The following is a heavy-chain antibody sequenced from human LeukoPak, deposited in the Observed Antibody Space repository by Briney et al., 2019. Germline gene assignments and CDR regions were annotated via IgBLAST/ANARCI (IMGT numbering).Heavy chain of an antibody. CDR2: IYYSGST. CDR1: GGSISSGGYY. V-gene: IGHV4-61*08. CDR3: ARGGQYYYDSSGYSDYFDY. J-gene: IGHJ4*02. D-gene: IGHD3-22*01. Sequence: SETLSLTCTVSGGSISSGGYYWSWIRQHPGKGLEWIGYIYYSGSTYYNPSLKSRVTISVDTSKNQFSLKLSSVTAADTAVYYCARGGQYYYDSSGYSDYFDYWGQGTLVTVSS.